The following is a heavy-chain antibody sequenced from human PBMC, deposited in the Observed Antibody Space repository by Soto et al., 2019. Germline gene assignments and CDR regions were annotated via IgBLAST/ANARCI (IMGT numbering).Heavy chain of an antibody. CDR2: IIPVFGTT. CDR1: GGLFSSFA. J-gene: IGHJ4*02. D-gene: IGHD3-16*01. V-gene: IGHV1-69*01. Sequence: QGQLVQSGPEVKRPGSSVKVSCKDSGGLFSSFAISWVRQDPGQGLEWLGGIIPVFGTTNYAEKFQDRVTITADEFTNTAYMELSSLTSGDTAMYYCARGGGPYVWFNEFWGQGTLVTVSS. CDR3: ARGGGPYVWFNEF.